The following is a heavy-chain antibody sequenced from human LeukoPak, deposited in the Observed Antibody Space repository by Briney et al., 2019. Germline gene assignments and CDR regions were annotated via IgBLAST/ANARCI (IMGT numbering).Heavy chain of an antibody. D-gene: IGHD6-13*01. Sequence: SETLSLTCTVSGGSISSSSYYWGWIRQPPGKGLEWIGSIYYSGSTYYNPSLKSRVTISVDTSKNQFSLKLSSVTAADTAVYYCARDSASAGIGWFDPWGQGTLVTLSS. CDR1: GGSISSSSYY. CDR3: ARDSASAGIGWFDP. V-gene: IGHV4-39*07. J-gene: IGHJ5*02. CDR2: IYYSGST.